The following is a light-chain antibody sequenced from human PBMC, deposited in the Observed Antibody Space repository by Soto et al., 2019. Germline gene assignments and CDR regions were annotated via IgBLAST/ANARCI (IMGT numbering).Light chain of an antibody. J-gene: IGKJ4*01. CDR1: QSVSSF. Sequence: EILFPEVTTTPFFSFREKTTLSSRASQSVSSFLAWFQQKPGQAPRLLIYDASSRATGIPARFSGSGSGTDFTLTISSLEPEDFAVYYCQQRGNWPLTFGGGTKV. CDR2: DAS. V-gene: IGKV3-11*01. CDR3: QQRGNWPLT.